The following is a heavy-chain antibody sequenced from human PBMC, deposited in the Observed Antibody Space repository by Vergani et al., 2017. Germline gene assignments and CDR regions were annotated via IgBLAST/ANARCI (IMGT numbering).Heavy chain of an antibody. Sequence: QVQLQESGPGLVKPSETLSLTCTVSGGSISSYYWGWVRQPPGKGLEWIGGIYYSGSTYYNPSLKSRVTISVDTSKNQFSLTLSSVTAADTAVYYCARITMYASIDYWGQGTLVTVSS. CDR2: IYYSGST. CDR3: ARITMYASIDY. CDR1: GGSISSYY. J-gene: IGHJ4*02. V-gene: IGHV4-39*07. D-gene: IGHD3-10*02.